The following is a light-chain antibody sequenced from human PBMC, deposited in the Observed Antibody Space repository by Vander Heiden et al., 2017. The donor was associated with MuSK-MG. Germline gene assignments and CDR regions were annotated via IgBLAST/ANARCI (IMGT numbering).Light chain of an antibody. Sequence: YELKQPPSVSVCPVQKARITCSGDAMPKKYAYGYQQKSGQAPVLVIYEDSKRPSGIPERFSGSSSGTMATLTISGAQVEDEADYYCYSTDSSGNQGVFGGGTKLTVL. CDR2: EDS. CDR3: YSTDSSGNQGV. V-gene: IGLV3-10*01. CDR1: AMPKKY. J-gene: IGLJ2*01.